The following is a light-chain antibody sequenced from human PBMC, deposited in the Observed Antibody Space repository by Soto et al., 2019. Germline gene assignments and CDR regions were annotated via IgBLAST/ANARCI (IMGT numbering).Light chain of an antibody. Sequence: DIQMPQSPSTLSASVGDRVTITCRASQSISSWLAWYQQKPGKAPKLLIYDASSLESGVPSRFSGSGSGTEFTLTISSLQPDDFATYYCQQYNSYSVTFGQGTKVDI. CDR3: QQYNSYSVT. CDR2: DAS. CDR1: QSISSW. J-gene: IGKJ1*01. V-gene: IGKV1-5*01.